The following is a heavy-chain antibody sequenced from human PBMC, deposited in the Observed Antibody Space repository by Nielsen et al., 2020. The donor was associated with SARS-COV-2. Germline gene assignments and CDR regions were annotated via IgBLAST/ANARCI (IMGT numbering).Heavy chain of an antibody. CDR2: INHSGST. V-gene: IGHV4-34*01. Sequence: SETLSLTCAVYGGSFSGYYWSWIRQPPGKGLEWIGEINHSGSTNYNPSLKSRVTISVDTSKNQFSLKLSSVTAADTAVYYCARHGDQLPRYFDYWGQGTLVTVSS. J-gene: IGHJ4*02. CDR3: ARHGDQLPRYFDY. CDR1: GGSFSGYY. D-gene: IGHD2-2*01.